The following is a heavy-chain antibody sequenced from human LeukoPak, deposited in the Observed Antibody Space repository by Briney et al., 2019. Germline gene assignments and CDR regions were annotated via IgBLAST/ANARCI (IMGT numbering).Heavy chain of an antibody. J-gene: IGHJ5*02. CDR1: GGSISSGGYY. CDR3: ARVNIAVGGGNWFDP. D-gene: IGHD2-15*01. V-gene: IGHV4-31*01. CDR2: IYYSGNT. Sequence: SQTLSLTCTVSGGSISSGGYYWSWIRQHPGKGLEWIAYIYYSGNTYYNPSLMSPVTISVDTSKNQFSLKLSSVTAADTAVYYCARVNIAVGGGNWFDPWGQGTPVTVSS.